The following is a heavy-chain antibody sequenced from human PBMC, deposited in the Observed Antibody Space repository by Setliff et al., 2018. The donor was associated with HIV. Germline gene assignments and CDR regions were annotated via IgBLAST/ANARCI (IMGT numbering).Heavy chain of an antibody. J-gene: IGHJ4*02. CDR1: GDSMSSGSYF. CDR2: INHSRST. CDR3: ASRLPLSSGSAFAY. D-gene: IGHD3-10*01. Sequence: SETLSLTCSVSGDSMSSGSYFWGWIRQSPGKGLEWVGHINHSRSTFYNPSLKNRVTMSIDTSKNQFSLKLTSVTAADTSVYFCASRLPLSSGSAFAYWGQGTLVTVSS. V-gene: IGHV4-39*01.